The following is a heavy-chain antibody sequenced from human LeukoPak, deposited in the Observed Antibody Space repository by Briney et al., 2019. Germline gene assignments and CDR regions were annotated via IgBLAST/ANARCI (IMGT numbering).Heavy chain of an antibody. J-gene: IGHJ4*02. CDR1: EFTFSYYW. CDR2: INSDGSST. Sequence: PGGSLRLSCAASEFTFSYYWMHWVRQAPGKGLVWVSRINSDGSSTNYADSVKGRFTISRDDAKNSLYLQMNSLRAEDMALYYCAKSYYGQWLVPVYFDYWGQGTLVTVSS. CDR3: AKSYYGQWLVPVYFDY. D-gene: IGHD6-19*01. V-gene: IGHV3-74*01.